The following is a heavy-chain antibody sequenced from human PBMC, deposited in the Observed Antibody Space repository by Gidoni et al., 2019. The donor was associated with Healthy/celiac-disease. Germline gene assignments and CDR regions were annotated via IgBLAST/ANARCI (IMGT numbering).Heavy chain of an antibody. J-gene: IGHJ4*02. CDR1: GFTFGDYA. CDR3: TRRGGLWFGAPGKDY. D-gene: IGHD3-10*01. V-gene: IGHV3-49*05. Sequence: EVQLVVSGGGLVKPGRSLRLSCTASGFTFGDYAMSWFRQAPGMGLAWVGFIRSKASGGTTEYAASVKGRFTISRDDSKVIAYLQMNSLKTEDTAVYYCTRRGGLWFGAPGKDYWGQGTLVTVSS. CDR2: IRSKASGGTT.